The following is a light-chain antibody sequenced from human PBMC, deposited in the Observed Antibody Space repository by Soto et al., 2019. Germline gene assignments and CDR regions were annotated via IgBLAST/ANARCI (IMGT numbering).Light chain of an antibody. V-gene: IGKV2D-29*02. CDR3: MQSTQLPPT. Sequence: VVTQPPKSLSVAPGQPASISCKSSQSLLHITGETFPFWYLQKPGQSPQLLIYEVSTRVSGVPDRFSGSGSGTDFTLEISRVETDDVGIYYCMQSTQLPPTFGQGTRLEI. CDR1: QSLLHITGETF. CDR2: EVS. J-gene: IGKJ5*01.